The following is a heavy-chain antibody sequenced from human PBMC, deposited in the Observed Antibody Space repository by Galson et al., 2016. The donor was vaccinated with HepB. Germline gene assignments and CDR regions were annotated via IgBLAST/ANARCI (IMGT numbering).Heavy chain of an antibody. V-gene: IGHV1-8*01. CDR3: VRAHPGEYYHYGMDV. CDR1: GYTFTAYD. CDR2: INPNSGNT. D-gene: IGHD1-1*01. J-gene: IGHJ6*02. Sequence: SVKVSCKASGYTFTAYDINWVRQAPGQGLEWMGWINPNSGNTGSTQNYQGRVTMTRDNSKRTAYMELRSLRSKDTAVYYCVRAHPGEYYHYGMDVWGLGTTVTVSS.